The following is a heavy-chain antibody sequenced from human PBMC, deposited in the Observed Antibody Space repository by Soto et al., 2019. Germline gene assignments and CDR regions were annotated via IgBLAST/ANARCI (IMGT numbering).Heavy chain of an antibody. CDR3: AKDRRSSWSSSGMGV. V-gene: IGHV3-23*01. CDR2: ISGSGGRT. D-gene: IGHD6-13*01. J-gene: IGHJ6*02. Sequence: EVQLLESGGGLVQPGGSLRLSCAASGFTFSSYAMSWVRQAPGKGLEWVSAISGSGGRTYYADSVKGRFTISRDNSKNRLYLPMYSRRAEDTTVYYCAKDRRSSWSSSGMGVWGQVTTATASS. CDR1: GFTFSSYA.